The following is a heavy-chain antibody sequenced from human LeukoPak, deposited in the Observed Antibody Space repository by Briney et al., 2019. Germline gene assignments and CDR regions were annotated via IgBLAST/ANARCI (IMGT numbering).Heavy chain of an antibody. CDR1: GFTFSTYA. D-gene: IGHD1-26*01. CDR3: ARESPDIVGASDAFDI. J-gene: IGHJ3*02. CDR2: ISGPGDNT. V-gene: IGHV3-23*01. Sequence: GGSLRLSCAASGFTFSTYAMTWVRQAPGKGLEWVSAISGPGDNTYYADSVKGRFTISRDNSKNTLFLQMNSLRAEDTAVYYCARESPDIVGASDAFDIWGQGTMVTVSS.